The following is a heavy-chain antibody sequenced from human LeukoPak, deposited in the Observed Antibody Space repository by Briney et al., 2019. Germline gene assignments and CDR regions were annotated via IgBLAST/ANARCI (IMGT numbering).Heavy chain of an antibody. CDR1: GGSISSSSYY. V-gene: IGHV4-39*07. Sequence: PSETLSLTCTVSGGSISSSSYYWGWIRQPPGKGLEWIGSIYYSGSTYYNPSLKSRVTISVDTSKNQFSLKLSSVTAADTAVYYCPRGEAAAAADWYFDLWGRGTLVTVSS. CDR3: PRGEAAAAADWYFDL. J-gene: IGHJ2*01. CDR2: IYYSGST. D-gene: IGHD6-13*01.